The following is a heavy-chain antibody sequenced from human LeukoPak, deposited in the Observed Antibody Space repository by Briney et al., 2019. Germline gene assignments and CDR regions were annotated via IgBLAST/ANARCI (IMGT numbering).Heavy chain of an antibody. D-gene: IGHD5-18*01. CDR2: ISGSGGST. J-gene: IGHJ4*02. Sequence: GGSLRLSCAASGSTFSSSAMSWVRQAPGKGLEWVSAISGSGGSTYYADSVKGRFTIPRDNSKNTLYLQMNSLRAEDTAVYYCARDQAGYSYGYFAYWGQGTLVTVSS. CDR3: ARDQAGYSYGYFAY. CDR1: GSTFSSSA. V-gene: IGHV3-23*01.